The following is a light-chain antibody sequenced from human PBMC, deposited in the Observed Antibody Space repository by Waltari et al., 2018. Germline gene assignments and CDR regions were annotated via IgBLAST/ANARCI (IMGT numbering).Light chain of an antibody. CDR1: SSIVGCYTL. Sequence: QSALTQPRSVSGSPGQSVTISSTGTSSIVGCYTLVSWYQQNPGKAPKLMIYDVSKRPSGVPDRFSGSKSGNTASLTISGLQAEDEADYYCCSYAGSYTRVFGTGTKVTVL. CDR2: DVS. V-gene: IGLV2-11*01. CDR3: CSYAGSYTRV. J-gene: IGLJ1*01.